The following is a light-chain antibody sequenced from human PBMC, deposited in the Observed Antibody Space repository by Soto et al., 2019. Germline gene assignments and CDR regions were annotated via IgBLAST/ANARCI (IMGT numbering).Light chain of an antibody. Sequence: DIPITKSPSTLSASIGYRFTITCLASQSISSWLAWYQQKPGKAPKLLIYDASSLESGVPSRFSGSGSGTEFTLTISSLEPDDFAAYYCQQYNSYPRTFGAGTKVDIK. CDR2: DAS. V-gene: IGKV1-5*01. J-gene: IGKJ4*02. CDR1: QSISSW. CDR3: QQYNSYPRT.